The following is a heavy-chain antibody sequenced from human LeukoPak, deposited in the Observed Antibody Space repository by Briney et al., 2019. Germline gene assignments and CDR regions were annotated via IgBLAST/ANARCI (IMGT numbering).Heavy chain of an antibody. CDR1: GGTFSSYA. CDR2: IIPILGIA. V-gene: IGHV1-69*04. Sequence: SVKVSCKASGGTFSSYAISWVRQAPGQGLEWMGRIIPILGIANYAQKFQGRVTMTEDTSTDTAYMELSSLRSEDTAVYYCATGWLLLRSLDYWGQGTLVTVSS. J-gene: IGHJ4*02. CDR3: ATGWLLLRSLDY. D-gene: IGHD3-22*01.